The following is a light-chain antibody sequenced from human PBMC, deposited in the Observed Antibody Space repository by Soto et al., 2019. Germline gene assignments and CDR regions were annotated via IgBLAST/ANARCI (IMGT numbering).Light chain of an antibody. J-gene: IGLJ1*01. CDR3: SSYTSSSTYNYV. Sequence: QSALTQPPSVSGSPGQSVTISCTRTSSDVGSYNRVSWYQQPPGTAPKLMIYEVSNRPSGVPDRFSGSKSGNTASLTISGLQAEDEADYYCSSYTSSSTYNYVFGTGNKLTVL. CDR2: EVS. V-gene: IGLV2-18*02. CDR1: SSDVGSYNR.